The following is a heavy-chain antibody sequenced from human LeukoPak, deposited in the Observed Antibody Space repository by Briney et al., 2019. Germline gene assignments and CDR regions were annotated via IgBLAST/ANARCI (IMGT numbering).Heavy chain of an antibody. J-gene: IGHJ4*02. Sequence: SVKVSCKASGGTFSSYAISWVRQAPGQGLEWMGRIIPMLGIANYAQKFQGRVTITADESTSTAYMELSSLRSEDTAVYYCARRSDYYFDYWGQGTLVTVSS. CDR2: IIPMLGIA. CDR1: GGTFSSYA. D-gene: IGHD3/OR15-3a*01. V-gene: IGHV1-69*04. CDR3: ARRSDYYFDY.